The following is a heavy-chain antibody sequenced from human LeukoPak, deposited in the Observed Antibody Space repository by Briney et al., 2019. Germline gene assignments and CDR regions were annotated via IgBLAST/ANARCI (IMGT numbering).Heavy chain of an antibody. V-gene: IGHV3-23*01. J-gene: IGHJ2*01. CDR3: AKERTTVTTNWCFDL. Sequence: GGSLRLSCTASGFTFSSYAMSWVRQVPGKGLEWVSALSRSGVSTFYADSVQGRFTISRDNSKNTLYLQMSGLRAEDTAVYYCAKERTTVTTNWCFDLWGRGTLVTVSS. CDR1: GFTFSSYA. CDR2: LSRSGVST. D-gene: IGHD4-17*01.